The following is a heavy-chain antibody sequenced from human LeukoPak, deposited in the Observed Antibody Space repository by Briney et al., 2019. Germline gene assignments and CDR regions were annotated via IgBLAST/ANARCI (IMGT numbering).Heavy chain of an antibody. V-gene: IGHV3-30*04. J-gene: IGHJ5*02. Sequence: PGGSLRLSCAASGFTFSSYVMHWVRQAPGKALEWVAIISYDGSNEYYADSVKGRFTISRDNSKNTLYLQMNSLRAADTAVYYCARVTYYDFWSGYPLYNWFDPWGQGTLVTVSS. CDR2: ISYDGSNE. CDR1: GFTFSSYV. D-gene: IGHD3-3*01. CDR3: ARVTYYDFWSGYPLYNWFDP.